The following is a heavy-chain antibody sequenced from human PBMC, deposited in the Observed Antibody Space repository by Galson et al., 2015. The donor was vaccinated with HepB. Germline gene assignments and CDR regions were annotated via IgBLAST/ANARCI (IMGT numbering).Heavy chain of an antibody. D-gene: IGHD2-15*01. CDR3: ARRYCSGGVCYLLDY. V-gene: IGHV3-30*04. Sequence: SLRLSCAASGFTFSSYAMHWVRQAPGKGLEWVAVISYDGSNKYYADSVKGRFTISRDNSKNTLYLQMDSLRHEDTALYYCARRYCSGGVCYLLDYWGQGALVTVSS. CDR2: ISYDGSNK. J-gene: IGHJ4*02. CDR1: GFTFSSYA.